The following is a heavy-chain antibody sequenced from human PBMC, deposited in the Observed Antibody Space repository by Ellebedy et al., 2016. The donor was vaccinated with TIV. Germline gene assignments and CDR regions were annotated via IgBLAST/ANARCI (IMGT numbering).Heavy chain of an antibody. Sequence: PGGSLRLSCAASGFTFSSYWMHWVRQAPGKGLVWVSRIKSDGSIINYADSVKGRFTISRDNAKNTLYLQMNSLRVEDTAVYYCVRELANCAGDCLYVWGQGTLVTVSS. D-gene: IGHD2-21*02. CDR2: IKSDGSII. V-gene: IGHV3-74*01. J-gene: IGHJ4*02. CDR3: VRELANCAGDCLYV. CDR1: GFTFSSYW.